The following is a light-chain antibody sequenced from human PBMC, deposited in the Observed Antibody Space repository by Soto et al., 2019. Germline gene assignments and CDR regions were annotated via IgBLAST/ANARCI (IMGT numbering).Light chain of an antibody. CDR3: MQATQFPPSLT. Sequence: DIVMTQTPFSSPVTLGQPASISCRSSQSLGHSDGNNYLSWLQHRPGQPPRPLIYKIANPFSGVADRFSGSGAGTDLDLKISRVEAEDVGVYYCMQATQFPPSLTFGGGTKVEIK. CDR2: KIA. J-gene: IGKJ4*01. V-gene: IGKV2-24*01. CDR1: QSLGHSDGNNY.